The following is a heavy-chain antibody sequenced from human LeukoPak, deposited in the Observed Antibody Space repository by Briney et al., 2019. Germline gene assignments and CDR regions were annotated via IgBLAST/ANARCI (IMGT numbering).Heavy chain of an antibody. Sequence: GGSLRLSCAASGFTFSSYEMNWVRQAPGKGLEWVSYISSSGSTIYYADSVKGRFTISRDNAKNSLYLQMNSLRAEDTAVYYCARDSVLWVFWSGLDVWGKGTTVTVSS. D-gene: IGHD3-3*01. CDR1: GFTFSSYE. CDR2: ISSSGSTI. V-gene: IGHV3-48*03. CDR3: ARDSVLWVFWSGLDV. J-gene: IGHJ6*04.